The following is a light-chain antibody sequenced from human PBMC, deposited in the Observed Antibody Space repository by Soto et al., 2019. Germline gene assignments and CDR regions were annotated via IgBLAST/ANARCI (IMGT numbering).Light chain of an antibody. CDR1: SSDVGGYNY. CDR2: DVS. Sequence: QPALTQPASVSGSPGQSITISCTGTSSDVGGYNYVSWYQQHPGKAPKLMIYDVSNRPSGVSNRFSGSKSGNTASLTISGLQAEDEADYYCSSYISSSTLVVFGGGTKVTVL. CDR3: SSYISSSTLVV. V-gene: IGLV2-14*01. J-gene: IGLJ2*01.